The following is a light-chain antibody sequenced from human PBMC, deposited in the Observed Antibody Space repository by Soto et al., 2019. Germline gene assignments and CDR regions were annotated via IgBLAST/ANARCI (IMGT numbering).Light chain of an antibody. CDR3: QQYGSSPPT. Sequence: DIQMTQSPSTLSASIVDRVTITCLASRNIGSWLAWYQQKAGKAPNLLIYKASTLESGVPSRFSGSGFGTDFTLTISRLEPEDFAVYYCQQYGSSPPTFGQGTKVDIK. CDR2: KAS. J-gene: IGKJ1*01. V-gene: IGKV1-5*03. CDR1: RNIGSW.